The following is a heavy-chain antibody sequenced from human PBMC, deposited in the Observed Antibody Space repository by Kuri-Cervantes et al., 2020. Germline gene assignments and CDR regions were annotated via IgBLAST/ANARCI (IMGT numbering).Heavy chain of an antibody. CDR1: GFTVSSNY. J-gene: IGHJ4*02. D-gene: IGHD3-9*01. V-gene: IGHV3-21*06. Sequence: GGSLRLSCAASGFTVSSNYMSWVRQAPGKGLEWVSSISRSSDYIYYADSVRGRFTISRDNANNSLSLQMTSLRAEDTAVYYCASGYDILTVEYWGQGSLVTVSS. CDR3: ASGYDILTVEY. CDR2: ISRSSDYI.